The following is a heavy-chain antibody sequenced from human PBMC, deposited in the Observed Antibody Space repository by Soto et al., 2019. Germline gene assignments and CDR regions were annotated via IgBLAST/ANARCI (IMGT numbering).Heavy chain of an antibody. J-gene: IGHJ4*02. V-gene: IGHV3-30*18. CDR3: AKRGGIAAASVKYNDY. CDR1: GFPFSSYG. Sequence: GSLRLSCAASGFPFSSYGMHWVRQAPGKGLEWVAVISYDGSNKYYADSVKGRFTISRDNSKNTLYLQMNSLRAEGTAVYYCAKRGGIAAASVKYNDYWGQGTLVTVSS. CDR2: ISYDGSNK. D-gene: IGHD6-13*01.